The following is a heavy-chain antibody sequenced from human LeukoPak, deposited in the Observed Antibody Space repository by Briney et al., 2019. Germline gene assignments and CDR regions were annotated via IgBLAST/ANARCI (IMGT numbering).Heavy chain of an antibody. J-gene: IGHJ4*02. CDR1: GTTFSGYC. CDR3: ARVGGATAVTMYFEY. Sequence: GGLLRLSCVVSGTTFSGYCMICARQAPGKGMEWLSLLPTFGNTIFYAESVKDRFTISRDNAKKSLYLQMNSLRDEDTAVYYCARVGGATAVTMYFEYWGQGTLVTVSS. D-gene: IGHD1-26*01. CDR2: LPTFGNTI. V-gene: IGHV3-48*02.